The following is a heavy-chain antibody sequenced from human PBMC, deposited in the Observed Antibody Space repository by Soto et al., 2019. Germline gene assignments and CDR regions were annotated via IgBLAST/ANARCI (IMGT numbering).Heavy chain of an antibody. Sequence: LSLTFAVSGGSISSTNWWSWVRQPTGKGLEWIGEIYFSGTTKFNRSLKSRISMLVDKSKNHFSLTLTSVTAADTAVYYGGRAGGRFYGMDVWGQGTTVTVSS. V-gene: IGHV4-4*02. CDR1: GGSISSTNW. CDR2: IYFSGTT. J-gene: IGHJ6*02. CDR3: GRAGGRFYGMDV.